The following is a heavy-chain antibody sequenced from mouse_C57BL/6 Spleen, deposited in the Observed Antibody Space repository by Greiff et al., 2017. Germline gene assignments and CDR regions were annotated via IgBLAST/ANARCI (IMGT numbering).Heavy chain of an antibody. D-gene: IGHD2-4*01. CDR1: GYTFTDYN. CDR3: ASFDYDDERNYAMDY. J-gene: IGHJ4*01. CDR2: INPNNGGT. Sequence: EVQLQQSGPELVKPGASVKMSCKASGYTFTDYNMHWVKQSHGKSLEWIGYINPNNGGTSYNQKFKGKATLTVTKSSSTAYMELRSLTSEDSAVDYCASFDYDDERNYAMDYWGQGTSVTVSS. V-gene: IGHV1-22*01.